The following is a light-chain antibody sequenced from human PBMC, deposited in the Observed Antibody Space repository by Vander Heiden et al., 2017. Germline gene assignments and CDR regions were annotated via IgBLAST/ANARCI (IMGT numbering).Light chain of an antibody. CDR3: QKHNEAPQT. Sequence: DAQMTQSPSALSASVGDRVTITCRASQDIRHYLAWYQQKPGKVPNLLIFAASTLQTGVPSRFSGSGSGTDFTLTISSLQPEDVATYYCQKHNEAPQTFGQGSKVEIK. CDR1: QDIRHY. V-gene: IGKV1-27*01. CDR2: AAS. J-gene: IGKJ1*01.